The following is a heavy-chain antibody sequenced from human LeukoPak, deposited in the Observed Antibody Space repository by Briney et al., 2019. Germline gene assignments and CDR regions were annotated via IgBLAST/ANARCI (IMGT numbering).Heavy chain of an antibody. CDR2: INHSGST. Sequence: PSETLSLTCAVYGGSFSGYYWSWIRQPPGKGLEWIGEINHSGSTNYNPSLKSRVTISVDTSKNQFSLKLSSVTAADTAVYYCARSSPYYDFWSGLYYYMDVWGKGTTVTVSS. J-gene: IGHJ6*03. CDR1: GGSFSGYY. V-gene: IGHV4-34*01. D-gene: IGHD3-3*01. CDR3: ARSSPYYDFWSGLYYYMDV.